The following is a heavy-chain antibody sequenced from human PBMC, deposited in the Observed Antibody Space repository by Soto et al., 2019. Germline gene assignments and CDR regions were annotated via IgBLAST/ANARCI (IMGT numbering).Heavy chain of an antibody. J-gene: IGHJ6*02. CDR2: ISSYNDYT. CDR1: GYSFTTYG. Sequence: QVQLVQSGPEVKKPGASVKVSCKASGYSFTTYGLSWVRQAPGHGLEWMGWISSYNDYTDYAQKFHGRVPMTTAPATRPAQMERRSLRSDETAGYYCAREGFYAGLGRYSYGYFRPRYYGMDVWGQGTTLTVSS. D-gene: IGHD5-18*01. CDR3: AREGFYAGLGRYSYGYFRPRYYGMDV. V-gene: IGHV1-18*01.